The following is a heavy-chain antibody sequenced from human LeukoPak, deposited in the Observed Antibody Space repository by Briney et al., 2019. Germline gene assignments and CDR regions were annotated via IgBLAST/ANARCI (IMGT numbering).Heavy chain of an antibody. CDR3: ARDLYYYYMDV. CDR2: ISYDGSNK. V-gene: IGHV3-30*04. Sequence: GGSLRLSCAASGFTFSSYAMHWVRQAPGKGLEWVAVISYDGSNKYYADSVKGRFTISRDNSKNTLYLQMNSLRAEDTAVYYCARDLYYYYMDVWGKGTTVTVSS. J-gene: IGHJ6*03. CDR1: GFTFSSYA.